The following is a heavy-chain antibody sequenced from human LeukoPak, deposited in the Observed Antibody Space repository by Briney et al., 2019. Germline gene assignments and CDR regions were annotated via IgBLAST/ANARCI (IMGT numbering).Heavy chain of an antibody. CDR3: ARIQIGSSLY. Sequence: ASVKVSCKASGSTFTRYYIHWLRQAPGQGLEWMGWMNPKSGGTHYAQKFQGRVTMNRDTPITTAYLALSRLRSDDTAVFYCARIQIGSSLYWGQGTLVTVSS. CDR1: GSTFTRYY. J-gene: IGHJ4*02. CDR2: MNPKSGGT. V-gene: IGHV1-2*02. D-gene: IGHD6-13*01.